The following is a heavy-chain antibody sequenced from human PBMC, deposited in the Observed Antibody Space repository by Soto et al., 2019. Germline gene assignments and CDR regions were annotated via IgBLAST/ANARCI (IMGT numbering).Heavy chain of an antibody. V-gene: IGHV3-30*03. D-gene: IGHD6-13*01. CDR2: ISYDGSDK. CDR3: GAGQYFSDY. CDR1: GFTFSSYG. J-gene: IGHJ4*02. Sequence: QVQVVESGGGVVQPGRSLRLSCAASGFTFSSYGMHWVLQAPGKGLEWVALISYDGSDKYYADSVKGRFTISRDNSKNTLYLQMNSLRVEDTAVYYCGAGQYFSDYWGQGTLVTVSS.